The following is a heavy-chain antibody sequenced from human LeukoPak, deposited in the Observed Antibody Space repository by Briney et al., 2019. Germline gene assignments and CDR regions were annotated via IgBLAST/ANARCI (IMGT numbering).Heavy chain of an antibody. V-gene: IGHV3-43*01. Sequence: GGSLRLSCAASGFSSDEYTLHWVRQAPGKGPEWVSLISWDGGSRDYADSVKGRFTISRDNSKNSLYLQMNSLRTEDTALYYCAKDLDSSGYRFYFRHWGQGTLVTVSS. CDR3: AKDLDSSGYRFYFRH. CDR2: ISWDGGSR. CDR1: GFSSDEYT. J-gene: IGHJ1*01. D-gene: IGHD3-22*01.